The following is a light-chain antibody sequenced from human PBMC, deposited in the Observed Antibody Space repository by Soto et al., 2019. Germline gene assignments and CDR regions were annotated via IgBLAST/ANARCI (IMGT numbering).Light chain of an antibody. J-gene: IGLJ1*01. CDR1: SSNIGSNY. V-gene: IGLV1-47*02. CDR3: AAWDDSLRGYV. CDR2: STN. Sequence: QALVTQPPSASGTPGQRVTISCSGSSSNIGSNYVYWYQQLPGTAPQLLLYSTNQRPSGVPDRFSGSKSGTSASLAISGLRSEDVADYYCAAWDDSLRGYVFGTGTKLTVL.